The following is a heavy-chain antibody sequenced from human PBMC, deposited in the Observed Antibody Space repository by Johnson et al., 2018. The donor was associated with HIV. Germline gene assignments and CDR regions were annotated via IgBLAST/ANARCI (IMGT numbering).Heavy chain of an antibody. D-gene: IGHD6-19*01. Sequence: QVQLVESGGGLVKPGGSLRLSCAASGFTFSDHYMSWIRQAPGKGLEWVSHISTSGGGIYYADSVKGRFTISRDNARNSLYLQMNSLRAEDTAVYYCARVRYSSGWPIYAFDIWGQGTVVIVSS. V-gene: IGHV3-11*04. CDR2: ISTSGGGI. CDR1: GFTFSDHY. CDR3: ARVRYSSGWPIYAFDI. J-gene: IGHJ3*02.